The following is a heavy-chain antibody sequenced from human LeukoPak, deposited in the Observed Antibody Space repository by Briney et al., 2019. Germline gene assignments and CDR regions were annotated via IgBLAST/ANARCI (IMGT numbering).Heavy chain of an antibody. Sequence: VASVKVSCKASGYTFSGYYMHWVRQAPGQGLEGMGGINPNSGGTNYAQKFQGRVTMTRDTSISTAYMELSRLRSDDTAVYYCARDRGYCSGGSCQNFDYWGQGTLATVSS. CDR1: GYTFSGYY. CDR2: INPNSGGT. D-gene: IGHD2-15*01. V-gene: IGHV1-2*02. J-gene: IGHJ4*02. CDR3: ARDRGYCSGGSCQNFDY.